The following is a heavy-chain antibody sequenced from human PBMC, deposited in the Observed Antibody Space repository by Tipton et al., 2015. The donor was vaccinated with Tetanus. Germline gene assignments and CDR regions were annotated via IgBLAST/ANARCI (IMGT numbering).Heavy chain of an antibody. Sequence: TLSLTCTVSGGSISTYYWSWIRQPPGKGLEWIGYIFYSGNTNYNPSLKTRVTISVDTSKNQFSLKLSSVTAADTAVYYCARDRGLTTGGVIGMDVWGQGSPVAVSS. V-gene: IGHV4-59*01. J-gene: IGHJ6*02. D-gene: IGHD4-17*01. CDR2: IFYSGNT. CDR1: GGSISTYY. CDR3: ARDRGLTTGGVIGMDV.